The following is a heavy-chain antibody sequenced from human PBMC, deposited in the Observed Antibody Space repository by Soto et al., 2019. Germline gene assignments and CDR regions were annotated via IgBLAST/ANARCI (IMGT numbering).Heavy chain of an antibody. Sequence: EVQLVESGGGLVKPGGSLRLYCAASGFTFSSYSMNWVRQAPGKGLEWVSSISSSSSYINYADSLQGRFTISRDNARNSLYLQMNSLRAEDTAVYYCARGLEWPNYIDVSGKGTTVTVSS. CDR2: ISSSSSYI. D-gene: IGHD3-3*01. CDR1: GFTFSSYS. J-gene: IGHJ6*03. V-gene: IGHV3-21*01. CDR3: ARGLEWPNYIDV.